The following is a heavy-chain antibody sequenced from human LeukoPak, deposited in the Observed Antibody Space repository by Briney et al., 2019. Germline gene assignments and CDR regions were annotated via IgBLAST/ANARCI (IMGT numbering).Heavy chain of an antibody. V-gene: IGHV1-18*01. CDR3: ATATQPRGYFLH. D-gene: IGHD2-2*01. J-gene: IGHJ1*01. Sequence: EASVKVSCKASGYTFTIYSLAWVRQAPGQSLEWMGWISVNNGGTNYAQSFQDRVTLTRDTSTNTAYLELRSLRSDDTAIIYCATATQPRGYFLHWGQGTLVTVS. CDR1: GYTFTIYS. CDR2: ISVNNGGT.